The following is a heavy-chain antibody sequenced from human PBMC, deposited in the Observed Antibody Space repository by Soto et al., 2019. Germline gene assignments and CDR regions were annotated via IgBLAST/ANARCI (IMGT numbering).Heavy chain of an antibody. CDR2: IYHSGST. Sequence: QLQLQESGSGLVKPSQPLSLTCAVSGASISSGGHSWSWLRQPPGKGLEWIGYIYHSGSTYYNPSLKSRVTISGDMSKNQFSLKLSSVTAADTAVYYCAIGDDYSYYHYWYFYFWGRGTLVTVAS. CDR3: AIGDDYSYYHYWYFYF. CDR1: GASISSGGHS. V-gene: IGHV4-30-2*01. J-gene: IGHJ2*01. D-gene: IGHD4-4*01.